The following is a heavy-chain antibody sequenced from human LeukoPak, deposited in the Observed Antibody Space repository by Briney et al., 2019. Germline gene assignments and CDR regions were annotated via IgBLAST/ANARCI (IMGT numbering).Heavy chain of an antibody. Sequence: SETLSLTCTVSGGSISSYYWSWIRQPPGKGLEWIGYIYYSGSTNYNPSLKSRVTTSVDTSKNHFSLKLSSVTAADTAVYYCARGPPDCSSTSCYAFDAFDIWGQGTMVTVSS. CDR2: IYYSGST. CDR3: ARGPPDCSSTSCYAFDAFDI. CDR1: GGSISSYY. V-gene: IGHV4-59*12. D-gene: IGHD2-2*01. J-gene: IGHJ3*02.